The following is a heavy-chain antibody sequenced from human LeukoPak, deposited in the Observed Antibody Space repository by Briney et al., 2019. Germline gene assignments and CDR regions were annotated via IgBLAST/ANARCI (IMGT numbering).Heavy chain of an antibody. CDR1: RYTFTSYA. Sequence: ASVKVSCKASRYTFTSYAMHWVRQAPGQRLDWMGWINAGNGKTKYSQKFQGRVTITRDTSASTAYMELSSLRSEDTAVYYCARSLVTMVRGVITSLDYWGQGTLVTVSS. D-gene: IGHD3-10*01. CDR2: INAGNGKT. J-gene: IGHJ4*02. CDR3: ARSLVTMVRGVITSLDY. V-gene: IGHV1-3*01.